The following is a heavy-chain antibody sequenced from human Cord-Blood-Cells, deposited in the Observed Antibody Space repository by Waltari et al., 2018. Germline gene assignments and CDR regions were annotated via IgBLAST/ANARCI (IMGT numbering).Heavy chain of an antibody. CDR1: GFTCSRYV. CDR3: ARVTGIFDY. Sequence: EVQLVESGGGLVKPGGYLRLAFAPSGFTCSRYVMTWVRPAPGKGLEWVSSISSSSSYIYYADSVKGRFTISRDNAKNSLYLQMNSLRAEDTAVYYCARVTGIFDYWGQGTLVTVSS. V-gene: IGHV3-21*01. J-gene: IGHJ4*02. CDR2: ISSSSSYI. D-gene: IGHD7-27*01.